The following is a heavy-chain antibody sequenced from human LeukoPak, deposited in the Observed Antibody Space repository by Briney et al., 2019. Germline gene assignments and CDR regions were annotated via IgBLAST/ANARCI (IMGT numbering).Heavy chain of an antibody. J-gene: IGHJ4*02. CDR1: GFTFSNYA. V-gene: IGHV3-30-3*01. CDR3: ARERRAEYYFDY. Sequence: GSLRLSCAVSGFTFSNYAMPWVRQAPGKGLEWVAVISYDGSNKYYADSVKGRFTISRDNSKNTLYLQMNSLGAEDTAVYYCARERRAEYYFDYWGQGTLVTVSS. D-gene: IGHD1-26*01. CDR2: ISYDGSNK.